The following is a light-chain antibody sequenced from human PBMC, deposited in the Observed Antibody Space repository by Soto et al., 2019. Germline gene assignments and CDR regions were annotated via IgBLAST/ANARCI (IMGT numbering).Light chain of an antibody. CDR3: SSYTSNNTWV. CDR1: SSDVGSYNR. Sequence: SVVTQPASVCGSRGQSVTISCTGTSSDVGSYNRVSWYQQPPGTAPKLMIYEVRNRPSGVPDRFSGSKSGNMASLTISGLQAEDEADYYCSSYTSNNTWVFGGGTKVTVL. CDR2: EVR. V-gene: IGLV2-18*02. J-gene: IGLJ3*02.